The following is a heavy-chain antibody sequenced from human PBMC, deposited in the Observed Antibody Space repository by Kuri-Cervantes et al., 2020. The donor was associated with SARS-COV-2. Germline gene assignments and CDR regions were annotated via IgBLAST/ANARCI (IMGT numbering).Heavy chain of an antibody. CDR3: VSLLSWVTPTAA. CDR2: IRDISLSYRT. D-gene: IGHD2-21*02. V-gene: IGHV3-72*01. J-gene: IGHJ5*02. Sequence: GGSLRLSCVASGFSFSDHYMDWVRQAPGKGLEWVGRIRDISLSYRTRYAASVYGRFTISRDDSKNSLYLHMNSLNTEDTAVYYCVSLLSWVTPTAAWGQGTLVTVSS. CDR1: GFSFSDHY.